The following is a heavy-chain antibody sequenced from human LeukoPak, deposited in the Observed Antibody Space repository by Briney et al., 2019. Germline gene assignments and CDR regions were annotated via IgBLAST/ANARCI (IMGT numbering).Heavy chain of an antibody. Sequence: GGSLRLSCAASGFTFSSYWMHWVRQAPGKGLVWVSRINSDGSFTSYVDSVKGRFTIARDNAKNTLYLQMNSLRAEDTAVYYCASLPYGSLAQGYWGQGTLVTVSS. CDR1: GFTFSSYW. CDR2: INSDGSFT. V-gene: IGHV3-74*01. J-gene: IGHJ4*02. CDR3: ASLPYGSLAQGY. D-gene: IGHD5-24*01.